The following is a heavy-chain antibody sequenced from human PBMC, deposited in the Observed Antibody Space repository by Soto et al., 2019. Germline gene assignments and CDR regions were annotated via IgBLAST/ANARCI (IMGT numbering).Heavy chain of an antibody. J-gene: IGHJ4*02. CDR2: IYYSGYT. D-gene: IGHD7-27*01. CDR1: GGSISSSSYY. CDR3: ARGPSGDKVHY. Sequence: SETLSLTCTVSGGSISSSSYYWGWIRQPPGKGLEWIGRIYYSGYTYYNPSLKSRVTISVDTSKNQFSLNLSSVTAADTAVYYCARGPSGDKVHYWGQGALVT. V-gene: IGHV4-39*07.